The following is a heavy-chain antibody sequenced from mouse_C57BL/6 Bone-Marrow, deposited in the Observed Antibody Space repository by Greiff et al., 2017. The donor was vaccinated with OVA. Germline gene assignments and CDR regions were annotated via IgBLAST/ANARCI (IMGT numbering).Heavy chain of an antibody. V-gene: IGHV1-12*01. Sequence: LQQSGAELVRPGASVKMSCKASGYTFTSYNMHWVKQTPRQGLEWIGAIYPGNGDTSYNQKFKGKATLTVDKSSSTAYMQLSSLTSEDSAVYFCARLRWSYYPGYFDVWGTGTTVTVSS. CDR1: GYTFTSYN. CDR2: IYPGNGDT. D-gene: IGHD1-1*01. CDR3: ARLRWSYYPGYFDV. J-gene: IGHJ1*03.